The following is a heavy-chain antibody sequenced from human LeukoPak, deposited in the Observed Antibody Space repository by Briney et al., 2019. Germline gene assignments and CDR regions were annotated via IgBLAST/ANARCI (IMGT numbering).Heavy chain of an antibody. D-gene: IGHD3-16*02. CDR3: ARGDYDYVWGSYRYLPINP. CDR1: GGSFSGYY. CDR2: INHSGST. Sequence: PSETLSLTCAVYGGSFSGYYWSWIRQPPGKGLEWIGEINHSGSTNYNPSLKSRVTISVDTSKNQFSLKLSSVTAADTAVYYCARGDYDYVWGSYRYLPINPWGQGTLVTVSS. V-gene: IGHV4-34*01. J-gene: IGHJ5*02.